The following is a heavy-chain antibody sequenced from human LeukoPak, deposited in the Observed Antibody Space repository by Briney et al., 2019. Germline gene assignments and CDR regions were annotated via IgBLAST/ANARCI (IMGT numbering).Heavy chain of an antibody. CDR3: GRVSCSSTSCPGWFDP. J-gene: IGHJ5*02. Sequence: KPSETLSLTCTVSGRSISSYYWSWIRQPPGKGREWIGYIYNSGSTDHNPSLKSRVTISVDTSKNQFSLKLSSVTAADTAVYYCGRVSCSSTSCPGWFDPWGQGTLVTVSS. CDR2: IYNSGST. V-gene: IGHV4-59*01. D-gene: IGHD2-2*01. CDR1: GRSISSYY.